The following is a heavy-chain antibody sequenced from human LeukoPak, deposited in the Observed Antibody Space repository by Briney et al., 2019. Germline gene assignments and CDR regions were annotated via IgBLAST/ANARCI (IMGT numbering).Heavy chain of an antibody. CDR3: ARDLYDFWSGYYSYYYYYGMDV. D-gene: IGHD3-3*01. CDR2: FNPNIVGT. J-gene: IGHJ6*02. CDR1: GYTFTGYY. V-gene: IGHV1-2*02. Sequence: GASVKVSCKASGYTFTGYYLHGVHQPPGQGLGGREGFNPNIVGTNYAQKFQGRVTMTRDTSISTAYMELSRLRSDDTAVYYCARDLYDFWSGYYSYYYYYGMDVWGQGTTVTVSS.